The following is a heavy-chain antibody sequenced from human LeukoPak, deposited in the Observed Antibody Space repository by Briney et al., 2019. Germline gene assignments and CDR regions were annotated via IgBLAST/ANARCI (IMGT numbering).Heavy chain of an antibody. CDR3: ARTYEYYYDSSGYYFVGVGPMVYFDY. V-gene: IGHV1-46*01. Sequence: ASVKVSCKASVYTFTRYYMHWVRQAPGQGLEWMGIINPSGGSTSYAQKFQGRVTMTRDTYTSTVYMELSSLRSEDTAVYYCARTYEYYYDSSGYYFVGVGPMVYFDYWGQGTLVTVSS. J-gene: IGHJ4*02. CDR1: VYTFTRYY. CDR2: INPSGGST. D-gene: IGHD3-22*01.